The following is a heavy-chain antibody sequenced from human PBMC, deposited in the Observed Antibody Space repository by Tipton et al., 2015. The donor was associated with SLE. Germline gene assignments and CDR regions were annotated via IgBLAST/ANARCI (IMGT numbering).Heavy chain of an antibody. D-gene: IGHD5-12*01. CDR2: MYYSGST. CDR3: ARGRRGYTAYVVPDY. J-gene: IGHJ4*02. V-gene: IGHV4-31*03. CDR1: GGSISSSGYY. Sequence: TLSLTCSVSGGSISSSGYYWGWIRQHPGKGLEWIGYMYYSGSTYYNPSLKSRVSISVDTSKNQFSLKLSSLTAADTAVYYCARGRRGYTAYVVPDYWGQGTQVTVSS.